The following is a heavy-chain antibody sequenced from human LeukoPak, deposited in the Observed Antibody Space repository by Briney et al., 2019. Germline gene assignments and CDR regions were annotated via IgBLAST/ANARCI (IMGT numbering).Heavy chain of an antibody. CDR2: IYYSGST. CDR3: AREGWQWLVHAFDI. D-gene: IGHD6-19*01. Sequence: SETLSLTCTVSGGSISSYYWSWIRQPPGKGLEWIGYIYYSGSTNYNPSLKSRVTISVDTSKNQFFLKLSSVTAADTAVYYCAREGWQWLVHAFDIWGQGTMVAVSS. V-gene: IGHV4-59*12. J-gene: IGHJ3*02. CDR1: GGSISSYY.